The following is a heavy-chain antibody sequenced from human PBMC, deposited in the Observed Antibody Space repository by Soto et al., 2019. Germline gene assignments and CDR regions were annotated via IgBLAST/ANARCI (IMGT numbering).Heavy chain of an antibody. CDR1: GYTFTSYG. D-gene: IGHD2-2*01. V-gene: IGHV1-18*01. CDR2: ISAYNGNT. CDR3: ARNLKDIVLVPAASGWFDP. Sequence: ASVKVSCKASGYTFTSYGISWVRQAPGQGLEWMGWISAYNGNTNYAQKLQGRVTMTTDTSTSTAYMELRSLRSDDTAVYYCARNLKDIVLVPAASGWFDPWGQGTLVTVS. J-gene: IGHJ5*02.